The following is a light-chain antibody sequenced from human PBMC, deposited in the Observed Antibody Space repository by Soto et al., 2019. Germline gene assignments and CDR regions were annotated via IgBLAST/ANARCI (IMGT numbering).Light chain of an antibody. CDR1: SSDIGGHNY. CDR2: EVS. V-gene: IGLV2-14*01. J-gene: IGLJ1*01. Sequence: QSVLTQPASVSGSPGQSITISCTGPSSDIGGHNYVSWYQQHPGKAPKLMIYEVSNRPSGVSNRFSGSKSGNTASLTISGLQAEDEADYYCSSYTTSTSLGVFGTGTKVTVL. CDR3: SSYTTSTSLGV.